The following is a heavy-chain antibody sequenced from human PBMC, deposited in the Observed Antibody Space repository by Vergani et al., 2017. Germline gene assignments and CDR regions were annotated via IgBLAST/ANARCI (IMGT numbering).Heavy chain of an antibody. J-gene: IGHJ5*02. CDR2: IYPSGST. CDR1: GGSITSSSYY. Sequence: QVQLQESGPGLVKSSETLFLTCTVSGGSITSSSYYWGWIRQPPGKGLEWIGNIYPSGSTNYNPALRSRVTMSVDKSKNQLSLKLRSVTAADTAVYYCAAKNFPQYTIFGLESLPLGFDPWGQGTLVIVSS. D-gene: IGHD3/OR15-3a*01. V-gene: IGHV4-61*05. CDR3: AAKNFPQYTIFGLESLPLGFDP.